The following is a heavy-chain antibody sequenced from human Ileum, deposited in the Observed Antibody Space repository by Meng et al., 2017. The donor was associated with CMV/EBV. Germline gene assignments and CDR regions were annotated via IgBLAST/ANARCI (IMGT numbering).Heavy chain of an antibody. CDR2: INTNTGNP. D-gene: IGHD2-15*01. CDR3: ARTGYCAGGRCDKFDY. J-gene: IGHJ4*02. CDR1: GYTFTTCA. Sequence: SGYTFTTCAMNWVLEAPGHGLEWMGWINTNTGNPTYAQGFTGRFVFSLDTSVSTTYLQISSLKAEDTAVYYCARTGYCAGGRCDKFDYWGQGTLVTVSS. V-gene: IGHV7-4-1*02.